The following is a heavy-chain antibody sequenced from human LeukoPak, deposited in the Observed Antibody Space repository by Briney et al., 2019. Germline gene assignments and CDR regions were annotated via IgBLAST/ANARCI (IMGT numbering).Heavy chain of an antibody. J-gene: IGHJ4*02. D-gene: IGHD3-22*01. Sequence: QPGGSLRLSCAASGFTFSSYAMSWVRQVPGKGLEWVSGISGSGGSTYYADSVKGRFTISRDNAKNSLYLQMNSLRAEDTAVYYCARGAYYYDSSGYRDYWGQGTLGTVSS. CDR3: ARGAYYYDSSGYRDY. V-gene: IGHV3-23*01. CDR1: GFTFSSYA. CDR2: ISGSGGST.